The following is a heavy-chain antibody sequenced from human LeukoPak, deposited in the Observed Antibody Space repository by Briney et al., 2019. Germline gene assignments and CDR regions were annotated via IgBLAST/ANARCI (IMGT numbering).Heavy chain of an antibody. CDR3: ARAAIVGATLQDY. D-gene: IGHD1-26*01. J-gene: IGHJ4*02. CDR2: ISAYNGNT. V-gene: IGHV1-18*01. CDR1: GYTFTSYG. Sequence: ASVTVSCTASGYTFTSYGISGVRQAPGQGREGMGWISAYNGNTNYAPKLQGRVTMTTDTSTSTAYMELRSLRSDDTAVYYCARAAIVGATLQDYWGQGTLVTVSS.